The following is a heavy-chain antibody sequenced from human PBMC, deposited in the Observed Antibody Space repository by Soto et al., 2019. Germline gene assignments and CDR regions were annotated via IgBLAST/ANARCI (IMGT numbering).Heavy chain of an antibody. Sequence: ESGGNLVQPGGSLRLSCAASGFTFSDHHLDWVRQAPGKGLEWIGRARNKANEYYTDYAASVKGRFSISRDDSKNSLYLQMSSLKIEDTAVYYCARELGSCSGDDCYQIYYFDYWGQGTLVTVSS. CDR1: GFTFSDHH. J-gene: IGHJ4*02. D-gene: IGHD2-15*01. V-gene: IGHV3-72*01. CDR2: ARNKANEYYT. CDR3: ARELGSCSGDDCYQIYYFDY.